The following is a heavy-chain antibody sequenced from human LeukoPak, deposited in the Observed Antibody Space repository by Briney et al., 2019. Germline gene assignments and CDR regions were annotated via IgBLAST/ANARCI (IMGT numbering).Heavy chain of an antibody. CDR3: ARGPDITMMEVEEAFDI. J-gene: IGHJ3*02. CDR2: IHHRGGT. D-gene: IGHD3-22*01. Sequence: SGTLSLTCAVSGGSISSDNWWSWVRQPPGKRLEWTGEIHHRGGTNYNPSLQSRVTISVDKSNNHFSLRLTSVTAADTAVYYCARGPDITMMEVEEAFDIWGQGTMVTVSP. V-gene: IGHV4-4*02. CDR1: GGSISSDNW.